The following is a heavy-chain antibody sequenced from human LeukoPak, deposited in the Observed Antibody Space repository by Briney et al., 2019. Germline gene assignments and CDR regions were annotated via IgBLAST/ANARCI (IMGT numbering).Heavy chain of an antibody. CDR2: INHSGST. CDR1: GGSFSGYY. J-gene: IGHJ4*02. Sequence: PSETLSLTCAVYGGSFSGYYWNWIRQPTGKGLEWIGEINHSGSTNYNPSLKSRVTISVDTPKNQFSLKLSSVTAADTAVYYCARGRGIAVAGKSAHGYWGQGTLVTVSS. CDR3: ARGRGIAVAGKSAHGY. D-gene: IGHD6-19*01. V-gene: IGHV4-34*01.